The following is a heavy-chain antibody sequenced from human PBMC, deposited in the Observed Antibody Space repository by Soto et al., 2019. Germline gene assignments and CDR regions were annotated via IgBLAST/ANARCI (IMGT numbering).Heavy chain of an antibody. D-gene: IGHD1-1*01. CDR3: ARLKGMLEPRVLDAFDI. Sequence: PGESLKISCKGSGYSFTSYWIGWVRQMPGKGLEWMGIIYPGDSDTRYSPSFQGQVTISADKSISTAYLQWSSLKASDTAMYYCARLKGMLEPRVLDAFDICGQGTMVTVSS. J-gene: IGHJ3*02. CDR2: IYPGDSDT. CDR1: GYSFTSYW. V-gene: IGHV5-51*01.